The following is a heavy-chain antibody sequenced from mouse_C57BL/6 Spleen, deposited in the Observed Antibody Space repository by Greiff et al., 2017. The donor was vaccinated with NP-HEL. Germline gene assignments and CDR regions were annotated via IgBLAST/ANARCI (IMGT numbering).Heavy chain of an antibody. D-gene: IGHD2-4*01. Sequence: VKLMESGPELVKPGASVKISCKASGYAFSSSWMNWVKQRPGKGLEWIGRIYPGDGDTNYNGKFKGKATLTADKSSSTAYMQLSSLTSEDSAVYCCTRSIYYEAMDYWGQGTSVTVSS. CDR1: GYAFSSSW. V-gene: IGHV1-82*01. CDR2: IYPGDGDT. J-gene: IGHJ4*01. CDR3: TRSIYYEAMDY.